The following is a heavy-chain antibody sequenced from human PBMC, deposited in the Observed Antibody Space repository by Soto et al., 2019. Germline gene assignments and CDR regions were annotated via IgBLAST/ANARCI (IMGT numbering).Heavy chain of an antibody. Sequence: ASVKVSCKASGYTFTSYYMHWVRQAPGQGLEWMGIINPSGGSTSYAQKFQGRVTMTRDTSTSTVYMELSSLRSEDTAVYYCARDDSYTSIAARPDYYYYYMDVWGKGTTVTVSS. V-gene: IGHV1-46*03. J-gene: IGHJ6*03. CDR1: GYTFTSYY. D-gene: IGHD6-6*01. CDR2: INPSGGST. CDR3: ARDDSYTSIAARPDYYYYYMDV.